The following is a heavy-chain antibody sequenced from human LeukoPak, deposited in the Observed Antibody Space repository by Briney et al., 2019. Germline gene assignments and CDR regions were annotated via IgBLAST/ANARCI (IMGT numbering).Heavy chain of an antibody. V-gene: IGHV1-2*02. Sequence: RASVKVSCKASGYTFTGYYMNWVRQAPGQGLEWMGWINPDSGGTNYAQKFRGRVTMTRDTSISTAYMELSRLTSDDTAVYYCARDSSSWGDYYYGMDVWGQGTTVTVSS. D-gene: IGHD6-13*01. CDR3: ARDSSSWGDYYYGMDV. CDR2: INPDSGGT. CDR1: GYTFTGYY. J-gene: IGHJ6*02.